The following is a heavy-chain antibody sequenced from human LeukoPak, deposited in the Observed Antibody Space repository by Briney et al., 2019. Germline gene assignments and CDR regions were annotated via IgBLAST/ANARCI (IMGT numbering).Heavy chain of an antibody. CDR1: GFTFSSYA. J-gene: IGHJ6*03. CDR3: GKEGPKSIVATGYYMDV. D-gene: IGHD5-12*01. CDR2: ISGSGGST. Sequence: GGSLRLSCAASGFTFSSYAMSWVRQAPGKGLEWVSAISGSGGSTYYADSVKDRFTISRDNSKNTLYLQMNSLRAEDTAVYYCGKEGPKSIVATGYYMDVWGKGTTVTISS. V-gene: IGHV3-23*01.